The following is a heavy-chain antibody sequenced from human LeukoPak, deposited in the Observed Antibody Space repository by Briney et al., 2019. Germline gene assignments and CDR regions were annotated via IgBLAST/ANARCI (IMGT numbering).Heavy chain of an antibody. CDR2: ISSSGSTI. V-gene: IGHV3-11*01. D-gene: IGHD2-2*01. CDR3: ARWGSYCSSTSCYLGHYYYYYGMDV. J-gene: IGHJ6*02. Sequence: GGPLRLSCAASGFTFSDYYMSWIRQAPGKGLEWVSYISSSGSTIYYADSVKGRFTISRDNAKNSLYLQMNSPRAEDTAVYYCARWGSYCSSTSCYLGHYYYYYGMDVWGQGTTVTVSS. CDR1: GFTFSDYY.